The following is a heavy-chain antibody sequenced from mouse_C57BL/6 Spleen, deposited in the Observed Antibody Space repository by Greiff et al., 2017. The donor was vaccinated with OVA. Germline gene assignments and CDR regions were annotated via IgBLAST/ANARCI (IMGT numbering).Heavy chain of an antibody. CDR3: ARRKLFFDY. J-gene: IGHJ2*01. CDR2: ILPGSGST. Sequence: VKLMESGAELMKPGASVKLSCKATGYTFTGYWIEWVKQRPGHGLEWIGEILPGSGSTNYIEKFKGKATFTADTSSNTAYMQLSSLTTEDSAIYYCARRKLFFDYWGQGTTLTVSS. CDR1: GYTFTGYW. V-gene: IGHV1-9*01.